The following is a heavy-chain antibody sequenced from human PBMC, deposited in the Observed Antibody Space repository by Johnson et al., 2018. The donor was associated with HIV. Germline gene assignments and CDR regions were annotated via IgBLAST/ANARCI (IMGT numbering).Heavy chain of an antibody. CDR3: AKDMSRVVTPWAVSFDI. CDR2: INWNGCST. CDR1: GFTFDDYG. D-gene: IGHD4-23*01. J-gene: IGHJ3*02. V-gene: IGHV3-20*04. Sequence: VQLVESGGGLVRPGGSLRLSCAASGFTFDDYGMSWVRQAPGKGLEWVSGINWNGCSTDYTDSVKGRFTISRDNAKISLYLQMDSLRAEDTAVYYCAKDMSRVVTPWAVSFDIWGQGTMVTVSS.